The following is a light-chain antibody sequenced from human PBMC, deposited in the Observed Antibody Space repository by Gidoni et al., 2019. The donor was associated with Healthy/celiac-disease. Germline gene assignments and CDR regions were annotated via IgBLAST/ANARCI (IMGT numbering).Light chain of an antibody. V-gene: IGLV2-14*01. CDR2: EVS. CDR1: SSDVGCYNY. J-gene: IGLJ2*01. CDR3: SSYTSSSTLGVV. Sequence: SALTQPASVSGSPGQSITISCTGTSSDVGCYNYVSWYQQHPGKAPKLMIYEVSNRPSGVSNRFSGSKSGNTASLTISGLQAEDEADYYCSSYTSSSTLGVVFGGGTKLTVL.